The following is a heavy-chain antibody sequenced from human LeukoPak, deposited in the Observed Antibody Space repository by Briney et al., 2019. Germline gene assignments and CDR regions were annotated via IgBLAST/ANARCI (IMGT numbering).Heavy chain of an antibody. Sequence: ASAKVSCKSSGGTFSSYAISWVRQAPGQGLELMGRITPIFGIANYAQKFQGRVTITADKSTSTAYMELSSLRSEDTAVYYCATQVGYCSSTSCLYYYGMDVWGQGTTVTVSS. CDR2: ITPIFGIA. V-gene: IGHV1-69*04. D-gene: IGHD2-2*01. CDR1: GGTFSSYA. CDR3: ATQVGYCSSTSCLYYYGMDV. J-gene: IGHJ6*02.